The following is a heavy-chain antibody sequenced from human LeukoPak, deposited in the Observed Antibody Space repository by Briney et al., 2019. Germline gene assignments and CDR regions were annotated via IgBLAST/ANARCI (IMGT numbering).Heavy chain of an antibody. CDR3: ARDDRSGYYDD. J-gene: IGHJ4*02. Sequence: GASVTVSCKASGYTFISYGISWMRRAPGQGLEWMGWISAYNGNTNNAQKFQGRVTVTTDTSTSTAYMELRSLRSDDTAVYYCARDDRSGYYDDWGQGTLVTVSS. V-gene: IGHV1-18*01. D-gene: IGHD3-22*01. CDR1: GYTFISYG. CDR2: ISAYNGNT.